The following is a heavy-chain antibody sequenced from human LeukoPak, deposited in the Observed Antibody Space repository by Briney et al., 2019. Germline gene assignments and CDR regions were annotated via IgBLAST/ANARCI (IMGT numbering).Heavy chain of an antibody. Sequence: GGSLRLSCAASGFTFSSYSMNWVRQAPGKGLEWVSSISSSSSYIYYADSVKGRFTISRDNAKNSLYLQMNSLRAEDTAVYYCARPRRSGGWENYYYYGRDVGGKGTTVPFPS. V-gene: IGHV3-21*04. CDR2: ISSSSSYI. D-gene: IGHD4-23*01. CDR1: GFTFSSYS. J-gene: IGHJ6*04. CDR3: ARPRRSGGWENYYYYGRDV.